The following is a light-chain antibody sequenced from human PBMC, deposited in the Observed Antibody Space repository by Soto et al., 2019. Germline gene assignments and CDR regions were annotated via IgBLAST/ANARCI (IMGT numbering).Light chain of an antibody. J-gene: IGLJ1*01. V-gene: IGLV2-11*01. Sequence: QSVLTQPRSVSGSPGQSVTISCTGTITDVGKYNYVSWDQQHPGKAPKLLMYDVTQRPSGVPDRFSGSDSGDTASLTISGLQAEDEADYYCCSYAGSYTYVFGAGTKVTV. CDR2: DVT. CDR1: ITDVGKYNY. CDR3: CSYAGSYTYV.